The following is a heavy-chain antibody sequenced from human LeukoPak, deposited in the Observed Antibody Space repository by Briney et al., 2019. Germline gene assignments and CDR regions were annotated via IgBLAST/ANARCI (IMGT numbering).Heavy chain of an antibody. CDR1: GFAFGGYA. Sequence: GGSLRLSCTVSGFAFGGYAMSWVRQAPGKGPEWVSSIGARGDVTYSADSVKGRFTISRDNSKRTLFLQMNSLRAEDTAVYYCAKVHYTASFPGSFPGRNYFDSWGQGSLVTVSS. D-gene: IGHD1-26*01. CDR3: AKVHYTASFPGSFPGRNYFDS. V-gene: IGHV3-23*01. CDR2: IGARGDVT. J-gene: IGHJ4*02.